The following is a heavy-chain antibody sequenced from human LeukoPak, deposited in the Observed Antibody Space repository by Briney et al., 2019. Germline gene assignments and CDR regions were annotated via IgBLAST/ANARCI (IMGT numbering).Heavy chain of an antibody. CDR1: GYXFTSYW. Sequence: GESLKISCKGSGYXFTSYWIGWVRQMPGKGLEWTGRIAPSDSYTNYSPSFQGHVTISADKSISTAYLRWSSLKASDTAMYYCARHRDCSSGACYPDYWGQGTLVTVSS. D-gene: IGHD2-15*01. J-gene: IGHJ4*02. CDR2: IAPSDSYT. CDR3: ARHRDCSSGACYPDY. V-gene: IGHV5-10-1*01.